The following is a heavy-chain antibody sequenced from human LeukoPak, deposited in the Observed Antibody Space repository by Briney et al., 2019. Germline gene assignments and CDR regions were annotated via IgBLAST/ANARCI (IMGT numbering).Heavy chain of an antibody. CDR2: IRYDGSNK. D-gene: IGHD3-3*01. CDR3: AKDPLEWLSDDAFDI. CDR1: GFTFSSYG. V-gene: IGHV3-30*02. Sequence: PGGSLRLSCAASGFTFSSYGMHWVRQAPGKGLEWVAFIRYDGSNKYYADSVKGRFTISRDNSKNTLYLQMNSLRAEDTAVYYRAKDPLEWLSDDAFDIWGQGTMVTVSS. J-gene: IGHJ3*02.